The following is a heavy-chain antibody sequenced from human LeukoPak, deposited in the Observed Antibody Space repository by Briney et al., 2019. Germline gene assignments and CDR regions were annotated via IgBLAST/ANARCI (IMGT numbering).Heavy chain of an antibody. V-gene: IGHV3-74*01. J-gene: IGHJ4*02. CDR1: GFTFSSYW. Sequence: GGSLRLSCPASGFTFSSYWMHWVRHAPGKGLVWVSRISSDGSSTSYADSVKGRFTIFRDNAKNTLYLQMNSLGAEDTAVYYCARALPPSVNTPWKWGQGTQVTVSS. CDR2: ISSDGSST. CDR3: ARALPPSVNTPWK. D-gene: IGHD1-1*01.